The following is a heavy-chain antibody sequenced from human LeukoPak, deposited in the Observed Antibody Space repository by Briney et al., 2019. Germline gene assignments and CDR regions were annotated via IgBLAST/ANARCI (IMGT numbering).Heavy chain of an antibody. V-gene: IGHV1-69*13. J-gene: IGHJ5*02. Sequence: SVKVSCKASGGTFSSYAISWVRQAPGKGLEWMGGIIPIFGTANYAQKFQGRVTITADESTSTAYMELSSLRSEDTAVYYCARSGVVPAATWFDPWGQGPRSPSPQ. CDR3: ARSGVVPAATWFDP. CDR2: IIPIFGTA. CDR1: GGTFSSYA. D-gene: IGHD2-2*01.